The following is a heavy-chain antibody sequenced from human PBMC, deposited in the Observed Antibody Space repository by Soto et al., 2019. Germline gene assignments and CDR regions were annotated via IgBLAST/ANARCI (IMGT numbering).Heavy chain of an antibody. V-gene: IGHV3-33*08. D-gene: IGHD6-13*01. Sequence: PWGPLRLSCAASGFTFSSCGMHWVRQDPGKGLEWVAVIWYDGSNKYYADSVKGRFTISRDNSKNTLYLQMNSLRAEDTAVYYGESSIGQQMPLDYWGQGTLVTVSS. CDR2: IWYDGSNK. CDR3: ESSIGQQMPLDY. J-gene: IGHJ4*02. CDR1: GFTFSSCG.